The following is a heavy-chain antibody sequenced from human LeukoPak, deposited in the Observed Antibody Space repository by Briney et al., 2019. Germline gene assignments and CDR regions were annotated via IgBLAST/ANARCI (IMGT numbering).Heavy chain of an antibody. CDR3: ARDRGGYKDYYYYYMDV. CDR1: GGSISSSNW. CDR2: IYTSGST. J-gene: IGHJ6*03. V-gene: IGHV4-4*02. Sequence: PSETLSLTCAVSGGSISSSNWWSWVRQPPGKGLEWIGRIYTSGSTNYNPSLKSRVTISVDTSKNQFSLKLSSVTAADTAVYYCARDRGGYKDYYYYYMDVWGKGTTVTVSS. D-gene: IGHD5-24*01.